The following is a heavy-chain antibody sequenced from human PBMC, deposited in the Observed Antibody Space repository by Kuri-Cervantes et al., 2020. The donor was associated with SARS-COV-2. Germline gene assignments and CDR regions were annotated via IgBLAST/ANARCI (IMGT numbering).Heavy chain of an antibody. CDR3: ARQEIHSIVVVPAAIDY. CDR2: IYYSGST. Sequence: SCTVSGGSISSGGYYWSWIRQHPGKGLEWIGYIYYSGSTYYNPSLKSRVTISVDTSKNQFSLKLSSVTAADTAVYYCARQEIHSIVVVPAAIDYWGQGTLVTVSS. D-gene: IGHD2-2*01. V-gene: IGHV4-31*02. CDR1: GGSISSGGYY. J-gene: IGHJ4*02.